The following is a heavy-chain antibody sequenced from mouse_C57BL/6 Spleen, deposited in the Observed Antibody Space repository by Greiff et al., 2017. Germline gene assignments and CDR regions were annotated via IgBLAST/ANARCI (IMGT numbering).Heavy chain of an antibody. D-gene: IGHD1-1*02. CDR2: INPGSGGT. CDR1: GYAFTNYL. J-gene: IGHJ3*01. Sequence: VQRVESGAELVRPGTSVKVSCKASGYAFTNYLIEWVKQRPGQGLEWIGVINPGSGGTNYNEKFKGKATLTADKSSSTAYMQLSSLTSEDSAVYFCARFGWPYYWGQGTLVTVSA. CDR3: ARFGWPYY. V-gene: IGHV1-54*01.